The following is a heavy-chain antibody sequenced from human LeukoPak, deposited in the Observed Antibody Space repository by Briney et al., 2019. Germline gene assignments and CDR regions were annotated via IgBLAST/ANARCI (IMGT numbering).Heavy chain of an antibody. Sequence: GASVKVSCKASGYTFTSYGISWVRQAPGQGLEWTGWISAYNGNTNYAQKLQGRVTMTTDTSTSTAYMELRSLRSDDTAVYYCARKQHRYYYDSSGFNTEYYFDYWGQGTLVTVSS. CDR2: ISAYNGNT. CDR3: ARKQHRYYYDSSGFNTEYYFDY. J-gene: IGHJ4*02. D-gene: IGHD3-22*01. CDR1: GYTFTSYG. V-gene: IGHV1-18*01.